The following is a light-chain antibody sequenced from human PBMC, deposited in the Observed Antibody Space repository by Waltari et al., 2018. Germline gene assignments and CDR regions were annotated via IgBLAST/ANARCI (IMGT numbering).Light chain of an antibody. CDR2: DGS. J-gene: IGLJ3*02. CDR1: SSAVGGHNY. CDR3: SSYTSSSTLV. V-gene: IGLV2-14*01. Sequence: QSALPQPASVSGSPGQSITISCTGTSSAVGGHNYVSWYQQHPGKAPKHMIYDGSNRPSGVSNRFSGSKSGNTASLTISGLQAEDEADYYCSSYTSSSTLVFGGGTKLTVL.